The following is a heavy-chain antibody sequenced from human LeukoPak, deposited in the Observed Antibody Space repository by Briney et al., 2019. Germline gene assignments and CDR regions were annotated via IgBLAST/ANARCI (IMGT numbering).Heavy chain of an antibody. J-gene: IGHJ4*01. CDR2: LSGSGITT. Sequence: EGSLRLSCAAPGFTFSNSAMSWVRQAPGKGLEWVSTLSGSGITTYYADSVKGRFTISRDNSKNTLYLQLNSLRAEDTAVYYCAKGIYSSGWSYFDYWGHGTLVTVSS. V-gene: IGHV3-23*01. D-gene: IGHD6-19*01. CDR1: GFTFSNSA. CDR3: AKGIYSSGWSYFDY.